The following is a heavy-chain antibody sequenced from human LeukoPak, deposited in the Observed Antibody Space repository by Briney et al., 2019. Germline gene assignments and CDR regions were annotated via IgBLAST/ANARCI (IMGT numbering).Heavy chain of an antibody. V-gene: IGHV3-21*01. CDR3: ARVSILIVPYYAFDI. D-gene: IGHD2/OR15-2a*01. J-gene: IGHJ3*02. Sequence: GGSLRLSCAASEFTFSSYNMNWVRQAPGKGLEWVSSISSFSSYIYYADSVKGRFTISRDNAKNSLYLQMNSLRAEDTAVYYCARVSILIVPYYAFDIWGQGTMVTVSS. CDR1: EFTFSSYN. CDR2: ISSFSSYI.